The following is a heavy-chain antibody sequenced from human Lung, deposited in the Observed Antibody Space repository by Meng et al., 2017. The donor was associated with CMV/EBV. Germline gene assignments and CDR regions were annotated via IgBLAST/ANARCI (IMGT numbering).Heavy chain of an antibody. Sequence: QVHLLWSGAEVKKPGASVKVSCKASGYTFGSYGICWVRQAPGQGLEWMGWFVNYVDTYPAPKFQGRVTMTTDTHTNTAFMELRSLTSDDTAVYYCASGTPGRSYCDYWGQGTLVTVSS. V-gene: IGHV1-18*01. J-gene: IGHJ4*02. CDR1: GYTFGSYG. CDR3: ASGTPGRSYCDY. CDR2: FVNYVDT. D-gene: IGHD2-15*01.